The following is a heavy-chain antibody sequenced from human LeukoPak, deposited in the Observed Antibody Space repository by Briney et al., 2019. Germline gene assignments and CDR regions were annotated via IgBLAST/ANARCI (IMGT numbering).Heavy chain of an antibody. V-gene: IGHV3-49*04. D-gene: IGHD2-15*01. CDR1: GFTFGDYA. CDR3: TRSRGHYFDY. Sequence: GGSLRLSCTASGFTFGDYAMSWVRQAPGKGLEWVGFIRSKAYGGTTEYAASVKGGFTISRDDSKSIAYLQMNSLKTEDTAVYYCTRSRGHYFDYWGQGTLVTVSS. J-gene: IGHJ4*02. CDR2: IRSKAYGGTT.